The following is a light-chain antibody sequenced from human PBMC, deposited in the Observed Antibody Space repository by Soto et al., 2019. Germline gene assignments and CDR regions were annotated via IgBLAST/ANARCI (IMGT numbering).Light chain of an antibody. CDR3: HSRA. V-gene: IGKV1-9*01. CDR1: QGIRSY. Sequence: DVQMTQSPSSLSASVGDRVTITCRASQGIRSYLAWYQQKPGEAPKLLIYDASTLESGVPSRFSGSGSDTEFTLTISRLQPDDFATYFCHSRAFGQGTRL. J-gene: IGKJ5*01. CDR2: DAS.